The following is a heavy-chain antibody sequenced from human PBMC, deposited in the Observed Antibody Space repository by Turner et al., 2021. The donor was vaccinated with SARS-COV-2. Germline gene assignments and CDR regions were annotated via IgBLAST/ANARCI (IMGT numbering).Heavy chain of an antibody. CDR3: AREGLWGVVGAGGLDY. J-gene: IGHJ4*02. Sequence: QVQLVESGGGVVQPGRSLRLSCAASGFTFSSYGMHGVRQAPGKGLEWVAVIWYDGSNNYYADSVKGRFTISRDNSKNTLYLQMNSLGAEDTAVYYCAREGLWGVVGAGGLDYWGQGTLVTVSS. CDR2: IWYDGSNN. CDR1: GFTFSSYG. D-gene: IGHD1-26*01. V-gene: IGHV3-33*01.